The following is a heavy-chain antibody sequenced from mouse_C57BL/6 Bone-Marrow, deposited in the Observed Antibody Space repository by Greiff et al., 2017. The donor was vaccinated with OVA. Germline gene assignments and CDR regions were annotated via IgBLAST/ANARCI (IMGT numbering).Heavy chain of an antibody. CDR3: ARAQHACAY. CDR1: GYTFTSYW. V-gene: IGHV1-64*01. CDR2: IHPNRGST. J-gene: IGHJ3*01. Sequence: QVQLQQPGAELVKPGASVKLSCKASGYTFTSYWMHWVKQRPGQGLEWIGMIHPNRGSTNYNEKFKSKATLTVDKTTSTAYMQRSRLTYEDTADYYRARAQHACAYWGQGTLVTVAA.